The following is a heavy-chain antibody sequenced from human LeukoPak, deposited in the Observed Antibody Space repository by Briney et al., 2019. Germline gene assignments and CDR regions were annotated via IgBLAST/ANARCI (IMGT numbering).Heavy chain of an antibody. Sequence: PGGSLRLSCTASGFTFRDYAMSWVRRAPGRGLEWVSLIFGNGAGTYYADSVKGRFTISRDNSKNTLYLQMTSLRGEDTAVYYCAKFNGREVRDYHFDYWGQGTQVTVSS. J-gene: IGHJ4*02. V-gene: IGHV3-23*01. CDR2: IFGNGAGT. CDR3: AKFNGREVRDYHFDY. CDR1: GFTFRDYA. D-gene: IGHD2-8*01.